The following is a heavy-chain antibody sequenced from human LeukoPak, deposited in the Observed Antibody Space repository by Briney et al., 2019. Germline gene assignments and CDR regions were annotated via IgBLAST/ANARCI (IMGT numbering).Heavy chain of an antibody. D-gene: IGHD3-10*01. CDR1: GFTVSSNY. CDR2: IYSGGST. J-gene: IGHJ4*02. Sequence: GGSLRLSCAASGFTVSSNYMSWVRQAPGKGLELVSVIYSGGSTYYADSVKGRFTISRDNSKSTLYIQMNSLRAEDTAVYYCARAKPKNMVRGLIMRRESRYYFDYWGQGTLVTVSS. V-gene: IGHV3-53*01. CDR3: ARAKPKNMVRGLIMRRESRYYFDY.